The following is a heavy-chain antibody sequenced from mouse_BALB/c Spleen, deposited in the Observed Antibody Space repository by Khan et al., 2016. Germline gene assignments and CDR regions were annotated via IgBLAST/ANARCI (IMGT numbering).Heavy chain of an antibody. CDR2: IDPANGNA. V-gene: IGHV14-3*02. J-gene: IGHJ2*01. CDR3: ARSGVVPHFDY. CDR1: GFNIKGTY. Sequence: VQLKQSGAELVKPGASVKLSCTASGFNIKGTYVHWVKQRPEQGLEWIGRIDPANGNAEYDPKFQGKATITADTSSNTAYLQLSSLTSEDTAVYSCARSGVVPHFDYWGQGTTLTVSS. D-gene: IGHD3-2*02.